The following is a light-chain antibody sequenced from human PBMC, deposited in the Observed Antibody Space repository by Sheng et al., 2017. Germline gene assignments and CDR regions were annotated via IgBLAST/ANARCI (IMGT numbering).Light chain of an antibody. V-gene: IGKV3D-20*02. CDR2: AAS. CDR1: RSIASNY. Sequence: EIVLTQSPGTLSLSPGERATLSCRASRSIASNYLAWYQLKPGQAPRLLFYAASTRGTGIPARFSGSGSGTDFTLTISSLEPEDFAVYYCQQRSNWVTFGGGTKVEIK. CDR3: QQRSNWVT. J-gene: IGKJ4*01.